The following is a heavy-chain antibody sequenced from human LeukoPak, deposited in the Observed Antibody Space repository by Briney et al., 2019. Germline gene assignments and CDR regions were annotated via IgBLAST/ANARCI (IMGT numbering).Heavy chain of an antibody. CDR1: GYTFTSYG. V-gene: IGHV1-18*01. J-gene: IGHJ4*02. Sequence: ASVKVSCKASGYTFTSYGISWVRQAPGQGLEWMGWISAYNGNTNYAQKFQGRVTMTRDTSISTAYMELSRLRSEDTAVYYCARPWFGELLPYFDYWGQGTLVTVSS. D-gene: IGHD3-10*01. CDR2: ISAYNGNT. CDR3: ARPWFGELLPYFDY.